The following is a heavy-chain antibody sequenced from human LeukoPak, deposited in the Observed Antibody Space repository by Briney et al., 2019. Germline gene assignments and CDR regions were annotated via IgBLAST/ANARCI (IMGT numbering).Heavy chain of an antibody. J-gene: IGHJ4*02. Sequence: ASVKVSCKASGYTFTGYYMHWVRQAPGRGLEWMGWINPNSGGTNYAQKFQGRVTMTRDTSISTAYMELSRLRSDDTAVYYCARGHYGDYGYSDYWGQGTLVTVSS. CDR2: INPNSGGT. CDR3: ARGHYGDYGYSDY. V-gene: IGHV1-2*02. CDR1: GYTFTGYY. D-gene: IGHD4-17*01.